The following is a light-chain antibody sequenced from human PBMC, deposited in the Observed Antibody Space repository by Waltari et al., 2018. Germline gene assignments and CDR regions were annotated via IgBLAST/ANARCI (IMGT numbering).Light chain of an antibody. CDR3: QQSYSTPLFT. CDR1: QSISSY. CDR2: AAS. J-gene: IGKJ3*01. V-gene: IGKV1-39*01. Sequence: DIQIPSPPSSLSASVGDRVTITCRASQSISSYLNWYLQKPGKAPKLLIYAASSLQSGVPSRFSGSGSGTDFTLTISSRQPEDFATYYCQQSYSTPLFTFGPGTKVDIK.